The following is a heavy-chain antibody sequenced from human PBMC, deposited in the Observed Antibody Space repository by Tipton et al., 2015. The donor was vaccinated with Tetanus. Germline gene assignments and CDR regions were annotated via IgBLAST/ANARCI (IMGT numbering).Heavy chain of an antibody. D-gene: IGHD3-3*01. CDR3: ARDFYVFWSVYYNL. V-gene: IGHV3-7*01. J-gene: IGHJ4*02. CDR2: IKEDGSET. CDR1: GFSFSTFW. Sequence: SLRLSCEGSGFSFSTFWMTWVRQAPGKGLEWVATIKEDGSETYYVDSVKGRFTISRDNANNLVSLQLNSLRVEDSGVYFCARDFYVFWSVYYNLWGQGTLGPVSS.